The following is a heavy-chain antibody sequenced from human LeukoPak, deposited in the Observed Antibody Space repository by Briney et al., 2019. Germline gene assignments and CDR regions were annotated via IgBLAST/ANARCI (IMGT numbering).Heavy chain of an antibody. D-gene: IGHD1-1*01. V-gene: IGHV4-39*01. CDR3: ARRLERRGGFDY. Sequence: SETLSLTCTVSGGSFSTSNYYWGWIRQPPGKGLEWIGTMYSSGTTYYSPSLKSRVTISVDTSNNQFSLRLNSVTAADTAVYYCARRLERRGGFDYWGQGTLVTVTS. CDR1: GGSFSTSNYY. J-gene: IGHJ4*02. CDR2: MYSSGTT.